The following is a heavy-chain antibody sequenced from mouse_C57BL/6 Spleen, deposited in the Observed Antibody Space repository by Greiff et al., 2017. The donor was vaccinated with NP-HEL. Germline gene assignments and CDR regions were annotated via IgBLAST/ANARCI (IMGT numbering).Heavy chain of an antibody. V-gene: IGHV1-82*01. D-gene: IGHD3-2*02. CDR2: IYPGDGDT. CDR1: GYAFSSSW. CDR3: APQSGDSSGYYYAMDY. Sequence: QVQLKESGPELVKPGASVKISCKASGYAFSSSWMNWVKQRPGKGLEWIGRIYPGDGDTNYNGKFKGKATLTADKSSSTAYMQLSSLTSEDSAVYFCAPQSGDSSGYYYAMDYWGQGTSVTVSS. J-gene: IGHJ4*01.